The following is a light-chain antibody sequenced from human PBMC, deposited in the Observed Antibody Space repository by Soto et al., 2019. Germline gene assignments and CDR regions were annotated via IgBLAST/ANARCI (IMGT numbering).Light chain of an antibody. CDR3: GQGLQTPFT. CDR2: LGS. J-gene: IGKJ4*01. V-gene: IGKV2-28*01. CDR1: QSLLHTNGHNY. Sequence: DLVLIQSPLSLPVTPGEPDSISCRSSQSLLHTNGHNYVDWYVQKPGESPQLLIYLGSNRASGVPDRFSASGSGTNFTLKISRVEAEDVCVYYCGQGLQTPFTFGGGTKVEIK.